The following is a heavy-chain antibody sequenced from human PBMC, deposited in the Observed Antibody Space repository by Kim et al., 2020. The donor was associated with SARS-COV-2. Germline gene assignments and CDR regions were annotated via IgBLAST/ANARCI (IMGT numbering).Heavy chain of an antibody. CDR2: ISYDGSNK. CDR1: GFTFSSYG. J-gene: IGHJ4*02. D-gene: IGHD2-8*01. CDR3: AKAPGVTWYYFDY. V-gene: IGHV3-30*18. Sequence: GGSLRLSCAASGFTFSSYGMHWVRQAPGKGLEWVAVISYDGSNKYYADSVKGRFTISRDNSKNTLYLQMNSLRAEDTAVYYCAKAPGVTWYYFDYWGQGTLVTVSS.